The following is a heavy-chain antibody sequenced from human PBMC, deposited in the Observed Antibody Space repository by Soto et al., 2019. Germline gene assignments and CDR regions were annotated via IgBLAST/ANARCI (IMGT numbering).Heavy chain of an antibody. Sequence: EVQLVESGGGLVQSGGSLRLSCEASGFSFITYWMNWVRQAPGNGLVWLARIKEDGSEKQYVDSVKGRFTISRDNAKNSLYLQVNSLNEEDTAVDYCVRAISGSFALWGQGTLVIVSS. CDR2: IKEDGSEK. J-gene: IGHJ1*01. V-gene: IGHV3-7*04. D-gene: IGHD3-3*01. CDR1: GFSFITYW. CDR3: VRAISGSFAL.